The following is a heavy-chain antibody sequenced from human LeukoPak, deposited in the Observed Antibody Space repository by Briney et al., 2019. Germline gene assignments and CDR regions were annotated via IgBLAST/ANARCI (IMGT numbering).Heavy chain of an antibody. D-gene: IGHD2-21*01. CDR3: ARDESISILWW. CDR2: INPSGGIT. J-gene: IGHJ1*01. CDR1: GYTFTNYY. V-gene: IGHV1-46*01. Sequence: ASVKVSCKASGYTFTNYYMHWVRQAPGQGLEWMGIINPSGGITNYAQKFQGRVTMTRDTSTSTVYMELSSLRSEDTAVYYCARDESISILWWWGQGTLVSVTS.